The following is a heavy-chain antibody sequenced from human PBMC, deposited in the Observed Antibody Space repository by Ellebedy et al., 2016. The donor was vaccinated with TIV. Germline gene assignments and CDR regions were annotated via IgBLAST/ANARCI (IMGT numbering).Heavy chain of an antibody. CDR3: ARMYYYDSSGYYLLYYFDY. CDR2: TIPIFGTA. D-gene: IGHD3-22*01. Sequence: ASVKVSCKASGGTFSSYAISWVRQAPGQGLEWMGGTIPIFGTANYAQKFQGRVTITADKSTSTAYMELSSLRSEDTAVYYCARMYYYDSSGYYLLYYFDYWGQGTLVTVSS. V-gene: IGHV1-69*06. J-gene: IGHJ4*02. CDR1: GGTFSSYA.